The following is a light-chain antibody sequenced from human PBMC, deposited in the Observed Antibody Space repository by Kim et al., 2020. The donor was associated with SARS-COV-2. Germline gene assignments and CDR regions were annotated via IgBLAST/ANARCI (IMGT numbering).Light chain of an antibody. J-gene: IGLJ3*02. CDR3: ATWEDTVNAWV. CDR2: AIN. V-gene: IGLV1-44*01. Sequence: GQRATFPCFGGNSKRGPNTVTGYQHFPGTAPKPLIYAINRRPSGVPDRFSVSQSGTSASLAISGLQSEDEADYYCATWEDTVNAWVFGGGTQLTVL. CDR1: NSKRGPNT.